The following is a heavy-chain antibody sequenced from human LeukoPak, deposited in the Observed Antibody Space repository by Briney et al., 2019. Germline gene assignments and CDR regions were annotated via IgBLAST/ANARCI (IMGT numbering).Heavy chain of an antibody. J-gene: IGHJ4*02. CDR2: IITGDGNT. CDR1: GFTFSSYT. CDR3: AKDGGLWVSAHWGDS. V-gene: IGHV3-23*01. Sequence: QPGGSLRLSCTASGFTFSSYTMTWVRQAPGKGLKWVSTIITGDGNTYYADSVKGRFTVSRDDSKNTLYLQMNSLRAEDTAVYYCAKDGGLWVSAHWGDSWGRGTLVTVSS. D-gene: IGHD7-27*01.